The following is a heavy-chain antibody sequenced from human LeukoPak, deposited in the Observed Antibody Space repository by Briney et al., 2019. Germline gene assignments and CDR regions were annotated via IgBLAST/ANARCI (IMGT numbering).Heavy chain of an antibody. Sequence: SETLSLTCTVSGCSISSSCYYWGWIRQPPGKGLEWIGSIYYSGSTYYNPSLKSRGTITVDTSKNQFSMKLSYVTAADTAVYYCARVTWNYGQFDPWGQGTLVTVSS. J-gene: IGHJ5*02. CDR2: IYYSGST. CDR1: GCSISSSCYY. D-gene: IGHD1-7*01. V-gene: IGHV4-39*07. CDR3: ARVTWNYGQFDP.